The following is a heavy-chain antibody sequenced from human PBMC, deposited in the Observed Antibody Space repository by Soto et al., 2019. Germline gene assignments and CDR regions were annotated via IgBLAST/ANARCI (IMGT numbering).Heavy chain of an antibody. CDR1: GFTFTSSA. Sequence: ASVKVSCKASGFTFTSSAVQWVRQARGQRLEWIGWIVVGSGNTNYAQKFQERVTITRDMSTSTAYMELSSLRSEDTAVYYCAEDTGIVGAPAVLDIWGKGTLVPVSS. J-gene: IGHJ3*02. V-gene: IGHV1-58*01. CDR3: AEDTGIVGAPAVLDI. CDR2: IVVGSGNT. D-gene: IGHD1-26*01.